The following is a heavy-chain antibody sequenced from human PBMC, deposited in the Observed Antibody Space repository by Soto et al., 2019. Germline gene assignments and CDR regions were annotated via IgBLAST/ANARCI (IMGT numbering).Heavy chain of an antibody. CDR3: AREPSTGSSACFYFDY. Sequence: EVKLLESGGGLVQPGGSLRLSCAASGFTFRNHAMSWVRQAPGKGLERVSGFSASGGSTYYADSVKGRFTISRDDSKSTLYLQMNSLRVDDTAVYYCAREPSTGSSACFYFDYWGQGNLVTVS. J-gene: IGHJ4*02. CDR2: FSASGGST. CDR1: GFTFRNHA. V-gene: IGHV3-23*01. D-gene: IGHD6-19*01.